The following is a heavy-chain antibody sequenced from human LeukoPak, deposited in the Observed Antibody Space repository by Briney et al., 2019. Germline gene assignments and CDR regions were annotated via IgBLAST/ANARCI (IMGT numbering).Heavy chain of an antibody. Sequence: GRSLRLSCATSGFTFRNYGFHWVRQAPGKGLEWVALIWYDGSKRHYADSVKGRFTMSRDDSRNTLYLQMNSLRADDTAVYHCARDLGDFGLAKSYYDYWGQGTLATVSS. D-gene: IGHD3/OR15-3a*01. J-gene: IGHJ4*02. CDR1: GFTFRNYG. CDR2: IWYDGSKR. V-gene: IGHV3-33*01. CDR3: ARDLGDFGLAKSYYDY.